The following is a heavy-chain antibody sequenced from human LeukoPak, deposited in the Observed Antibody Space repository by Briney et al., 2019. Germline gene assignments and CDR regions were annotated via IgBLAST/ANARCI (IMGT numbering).Heavy chain of an antibody. CDR3: AKDYCGGDCYPDY. D-gene: IGHD2-21*02. V-gene: IGHV3-23*01. CDR1: GFTFSSHA. J-gene: IGHJ4*02. Sequence: PGGSLRLSCAASGFTFSSHAMSWVRQAPGKGLEWVSLISGSGGSTNYADSVKGRFTISRDNSKNTLYLQMNSLRAEDTAVYYCAKDYCGGDCYPDYWGQGTLVTVSS. CDR2: ISGSGGST.